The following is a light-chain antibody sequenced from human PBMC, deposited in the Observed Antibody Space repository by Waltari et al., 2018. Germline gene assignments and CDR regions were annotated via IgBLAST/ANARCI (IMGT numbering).Light chain of an antibody. CDR2: DTS. J-gene: IGKJ4*02. CDR1: QTVDTY. CDR3: QQRRRWPLT. V-gene: IGKV3-11*01. Sequence: EIVLTQSPATLSLSPGERATLSCRASQTVDTYLAWYQQRPGQAPRLLIYDTSNRATGIPDRFSGSGSETDFPLTISSLEPEDFAVYYCQQRRRWPLTFGGGSKVEI.